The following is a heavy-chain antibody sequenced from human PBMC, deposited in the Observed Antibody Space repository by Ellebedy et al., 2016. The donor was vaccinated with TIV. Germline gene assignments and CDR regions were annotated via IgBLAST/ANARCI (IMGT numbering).Heavy chain of an antibody. CDR3: ARRLSAEY. CDR1: GSSFSTYG. V-gene: IGHV3-48*04. Sequence: GGSLRLXXAASGSSFSTYGLNWVRQAPGKGPEWLTYISSSSTTIYYADSVKGRFTISRDNAKNSLYLQMNSLRAEDTAVYYCARRLSAEYWGQGTLVTVSS. CDR2: ISSSSTTI. D-gene: IGHD2-15*01. J-gene: IGHJ4*02.